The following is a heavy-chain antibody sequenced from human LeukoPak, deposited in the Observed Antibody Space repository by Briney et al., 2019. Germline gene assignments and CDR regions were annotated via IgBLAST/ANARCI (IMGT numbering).Heavy chain of an antibody. J-gene: IGHJ4*02. V-gene: IGHV1-18*01. Sequence: ASVKVSCKASGYTFTSYGISWVRQAPGQGLEWMGWISAYNGNTNYAQKLQGRVTMTTDTSTSTACMELRSLRSDDTAVYYCARYCSGGSCYYRAETLFDYWGQGTLVTVSS. D-gene: IGHD2-15*01. CDR1: GYTFTSYG. CDR3: ARYCSGGSCYYRAETLFDY. CDR2: ISAYNGNT.